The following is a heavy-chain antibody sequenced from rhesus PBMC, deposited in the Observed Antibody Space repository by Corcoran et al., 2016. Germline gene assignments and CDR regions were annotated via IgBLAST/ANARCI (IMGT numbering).Heavy chain of an antibody. V-gene: IGHV3S42*01. CDR2: IKGGGVST. J-gene: IGHJ6*01. CDR3: AKTYGTTYYTFYGLDS. CDR1: GFSFSNYW. D-gene: IGHD2-2*01. Sequence: ASGFSFSNYWMNWVRQTPGKGLEWISAIKGGGVSTVYADSVRGRFTTSRDNSKNTLFLQMNSLRPEDTAVYYCAKTYGTTYYTFYGLDSWGQGVVVTVSS.